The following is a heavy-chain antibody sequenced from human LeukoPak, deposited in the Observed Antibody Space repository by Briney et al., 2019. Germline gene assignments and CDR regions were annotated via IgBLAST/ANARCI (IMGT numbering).Heavy chain of an antibody. CDR1: GFTFDDYA. J-gene: IGHJ4*02. Sequence: GGSLRLSCAASGFTFDDYAMHWVRQAPGKGLEWVSGISWNSGSIGYADSVKGRFTISRDNAKNSLYLQMNSLRAEDTALYYCAKGVAGNYFDYWGQGTLVTVSS. V-gene: IGHV3-9*01. CDR2: ISWNSGSI. D-gene: IGHD6-19*01. CDR3: AKGVAGNYFDY.